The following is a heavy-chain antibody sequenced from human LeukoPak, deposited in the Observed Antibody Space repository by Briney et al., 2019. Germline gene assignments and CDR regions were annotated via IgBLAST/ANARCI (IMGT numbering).Heavy chain of an antibody. D-gene: IGHD6-6*01. V-gene: IGHV3-30-3*01. CDR2: ISYDGSNE. CDR1: GFTFTHYA. Sequence: GGSLRLSCAAYGFTFTHYALHWVRQAPGKGLEWVAVISYDGSNENFAESVWGRFTISRDNSKNMLYLQMNSLRAEDTAVYYCGGGQPSYSSSIDYWGQGTLVTVSS. CDR3: GGGQPSYSSSIDY. J-gene: IGHJ4*02.